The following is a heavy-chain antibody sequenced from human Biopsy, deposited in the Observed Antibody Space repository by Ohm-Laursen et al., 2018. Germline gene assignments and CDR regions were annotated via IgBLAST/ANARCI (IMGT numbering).Heavy chain of an antibody. D-gene: IGHD2-15*01. Sequence: SETLSLTCTVSGDSISSYYWSWIRQPPGKGLECIGNIHHSGSTNYNPSLKSRLTISVDTSKNQFSLKLSSVTAADTAVYYCARMDCSGGSCHYYSYGMDAWGQGTTVTVSS. J-gene: IGHJ6*02. CDR3: ARMDCSGGSCHYYSYGMDA. CDR1: GDSISSYY. V-gene: IGHV4-4*09. CDR2: IHHSGST.